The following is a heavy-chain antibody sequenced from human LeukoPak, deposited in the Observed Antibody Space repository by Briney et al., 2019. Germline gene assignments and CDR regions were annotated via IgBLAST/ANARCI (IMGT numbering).Heavy chain of an antibody. CDR1: GLPFSDAW. Sequence: GGSLRLSCAASGLPFSDAWMSWVRQAPGEGLEWVGRIKSKTDGGTTDYAAPVKGRFTISRDDSINTLYLQMNSLKTEDTAVYYCTTDPYYYDSSGYYFLPSFNYWGQGTLVTVPS. D-gene: IGHD3-22*01. CDR2: IKSKTDGGTT. CDR3: TTDPYYYDSSGYYFLPSFNY. V-gene: IGHV3-15*01. J-gene: IGHJ4*02.